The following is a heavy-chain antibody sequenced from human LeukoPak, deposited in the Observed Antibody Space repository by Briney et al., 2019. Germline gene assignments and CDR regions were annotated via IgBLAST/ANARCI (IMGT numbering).Heavy chain of an antibody. J-gene: IGHJ4*02. Sequence: PGGSLRLSCAASGFTFSRYAMTWVRQTPEKGLEWVSSISGPGDHTYYADSVKGRFTISRDNSENALYLQMNSLRADDTAVYYCAKDRITIFGVVMDQWGQGTLVTVSS. D-gene: IGHD3-3*01. CDR3: AKDRITIFGVVMDQ. V-gene: IGHV3-23*01. CDR1: GFTFSRYA. CDR2: ISGPGDHT.